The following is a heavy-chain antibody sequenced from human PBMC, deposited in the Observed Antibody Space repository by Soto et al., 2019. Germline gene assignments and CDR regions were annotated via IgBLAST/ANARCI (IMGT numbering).Heavy chain of an antibody. CDR3: AGDSFILGGMDV. Sequence: QVQLQESGPGLVKPSQTLSLTCTVSGGSISSGDYYWSWIRQPPGKGLEWIGYFYYSGSTYYNPSLKSRVTISVDTSKHQFSLKLSSVTAADTAVYYCAGDSFILGGMDVWGQGTTVTVSS. CDR2: FYYSGST. D-gene: IGHD7-27*01. V-gene: IGHV4-30-4*01. CDR1: GGSISSGDYY. J-gene: IGHJ6*02.